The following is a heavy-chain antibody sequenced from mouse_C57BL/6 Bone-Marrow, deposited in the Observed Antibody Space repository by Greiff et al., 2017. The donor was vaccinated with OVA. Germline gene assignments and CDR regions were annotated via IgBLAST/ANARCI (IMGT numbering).Heavy chain of an antibody. CDR1: GFTFTDYY. CDR2: IRNKANGYTT. V-gene: IGHV7-4*01. J-gene: IGHJ3*01. D-gene: IGHD1-1*01. Sequence: EVKLMESGGGLVQPGASLRLSCAASGFTFTDYYMSWVRQPPGKAPAWLALIRNKANGYTTEYTASVKGRFTISRDNSQNILYLQMNTLRAEDSATYYCVKAVMKYYGSEFAYWGQGTLVTVSA. CDR3: VKAVMKYYGSEFAY.